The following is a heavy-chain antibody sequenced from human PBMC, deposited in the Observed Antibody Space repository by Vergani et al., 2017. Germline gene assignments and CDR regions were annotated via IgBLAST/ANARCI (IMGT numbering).Heavy chain of an antibody. CDR1: GFSLNTRGVS. V-gene: IGHV2-5*04. CDR3: VYRKTKCGTTGCFYPFYYYYYMDV. J-gene: IGHJ6*03. Sequence: QITLKESGPTLVKPTQTLTLTCTFSGFSLNTRGVSVAWIRQPPGKALDWLALIYWNDDQHYSPSLNNRVTITTDTSKNQVVLTMTNMDYVDTGTYYCVYRKTKCGTTGCFYPFYYYYYMDVWGKGTTVTVSS. D-gene: IGHD1-7*01. CDR2: IYWNDDQ.